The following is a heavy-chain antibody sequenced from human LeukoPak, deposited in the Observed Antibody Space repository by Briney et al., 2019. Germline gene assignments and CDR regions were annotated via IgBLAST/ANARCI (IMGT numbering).Heavy chain of an antibody. CDR3: ARDLHMVRGVITHFDY. CDR1: GDSFSSNSAA. D-gene: IGHD3-10*01. CDR2: TYYRSKWYN. J-gene: IGHJ4*02. Sequence: SQTLSLTCAISGDSFSSNSAAWNWIRQSPSRGLEWLGRTYYRSKWYNDYAVSVKSRITINPDTSKNQFSLQLNSVTPEDTAVYYCARDLHMVRGVITHFDYWGQGTLVTVSS. V-gene: IGHV6-1*01.